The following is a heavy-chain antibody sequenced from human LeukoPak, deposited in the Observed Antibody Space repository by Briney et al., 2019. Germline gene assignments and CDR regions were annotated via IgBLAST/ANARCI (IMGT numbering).Heavy chain of an antibody. CDR3: AREEGGLRGTHY. J-gene: IGHJ4*02. V-gene: IGHV4-61*02. Sequence: SETLSLTCTVSGGSISSGSYYWSWIRQPAGKGLEWIGRIYTSGSTNYNPSLKSRVTISVDTSRNQFSLKLSSVTAADTAVYYCAREEGGLRGTHYWGQGTLVTVSS. CDR2: IYTSGST. CDR1: GGSISSGSYY. D-gene: IGHD1/OR15-1a*01.